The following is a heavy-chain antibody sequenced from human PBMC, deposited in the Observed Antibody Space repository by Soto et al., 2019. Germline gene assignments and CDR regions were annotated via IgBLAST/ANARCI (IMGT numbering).Heavy chain of an antibody. V-gene: IGHV3-9*01. Sequence: PGGSLRLSCAASGFTFDDYAMHWVRQAPGKGLEWVSGISWNSGSIGYADSVKGRFTISRGNAKNSLYLQMNSLRAEDTALYYCAKDIDAIVVVPAATVGYYYYMDVWGKGTTVTVSS. CDR1: GFTFDDYA. D-gene: IGHD2-2*01. CDR2: ISWNSGSI. CDR3: AKDIDAIVVVPAATVGYYYYMDV. J-gene: IGHJ6*03.